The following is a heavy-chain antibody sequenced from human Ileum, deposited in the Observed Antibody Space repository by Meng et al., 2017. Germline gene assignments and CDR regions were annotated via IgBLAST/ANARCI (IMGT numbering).Heavy chain of an antibody. D-gene: IGHD4-23*01. Sequence: QVQLHESCPGPVWPSATLSLTCAVFVGSISSNTYWSWVRQPPGKGLEWIGQISHSGSAYYNPSLKSRVTMSVDKSKSQFSLMLTSVTAADTAIYYCARHGGYSQDFWGQGTLVTVSS. CDR2: ISHSGSA. CDR3: ARHGGYSQDF. V-gene: IGHV4-4*02. CDR1: VGSISSNTY. J-gene: IGHJ4*02.